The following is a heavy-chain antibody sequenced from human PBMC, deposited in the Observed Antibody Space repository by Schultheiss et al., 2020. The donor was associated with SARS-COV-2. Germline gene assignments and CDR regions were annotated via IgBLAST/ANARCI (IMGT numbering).Heavy chain of an antibody. CDR1: GYSITSGYY. Sequence: SETLSLTCGVSGYSITSGYYWGWIRQPPGKGLEWIGSIYHSGSTYYNPSLKSRVTISVDTSKNQFSLKLSSVTAADTAVYYCARARITIFGVVIIYFDYWGQGTLVTVS. V-gene: IGHV4-38-2*01. J-gene: IGHJ4*02. CDR3: ARARITIFGVVIIYFDY. CDR2: IYHSGST. D-gene: IGHD3-3*01.